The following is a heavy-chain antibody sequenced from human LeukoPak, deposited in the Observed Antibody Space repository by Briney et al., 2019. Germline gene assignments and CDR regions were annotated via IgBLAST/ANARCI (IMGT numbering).Heavy chain of an antibody. CDR3: ASGYDFWSGSSFFDY. Sequence: SETLSLTCAVYGGSFSGYYWSWIRQPPGKGLEWIGEINHSGSTNYNPSLKSRVTISVDTSKNQFSLKLSSVTAVDTAVYYCASGYDFWSGSSFFDYWGQGTLVTVSS. J-gene: IGHJ4*02. D-gene: IGHD3-3*01. CDR2: INHSGST. CDR1: GGSFSGYY. V-gene: IGHV4-34*01.